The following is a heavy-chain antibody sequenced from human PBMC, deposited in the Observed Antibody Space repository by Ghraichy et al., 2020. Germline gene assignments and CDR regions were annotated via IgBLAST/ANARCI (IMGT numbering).Heavy chain of an antibody. CDR1: GGSFSGYY. V-gene: IGHV4-34*01. Sequence: SETLSLTCAVYGGSFSGYYWSWIRQPPGKGLEWIGEINHSGSTNYNPSLKSRVTISVDTSKNQFSLKLSSVTAADTAVYYCAGAWRLVIPSRTRRGMDVWGKGTTVTVSS. CDR2: INHSGST. CDR3: AGAWRLVIPSRTRRGMDV. J-gene: IGHJ6*03. D-gene: IGHD3-16*02.